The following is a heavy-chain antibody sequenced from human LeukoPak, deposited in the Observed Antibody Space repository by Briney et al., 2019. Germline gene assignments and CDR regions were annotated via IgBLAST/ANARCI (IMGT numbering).Heavy chain of an antibody. CDR1: GGSISSYY. V-gene: IGHV4-59*01. Sequence: PSETLSLTCTVSGGSISSYYWSWIRQPPGKGLEWIGYIYNSGSTNYTPSLKSRVTISIDTSKNQFSLKLSSVTAADTAVYYCAREGGAISFTDYWGQGTLVTVSS. CDR3: AREGGAISFTDY. CDR2: IYNSGST. J-gene: IGHJ4*02. D-gene: IGHD3-16*02.